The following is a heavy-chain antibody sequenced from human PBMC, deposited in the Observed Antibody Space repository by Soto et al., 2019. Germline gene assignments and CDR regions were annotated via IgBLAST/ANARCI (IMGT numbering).Heavy chain of an antibody. Sequence: SVTVSCKASGGTFSSCAISWVRQAPGHGLGWVGGIMPIFGRANVAQKFKGRVTITADQSRSTADMELGSLRSEDTAVYFGARRIRHFFCVYYGFWGQSTPVPVCS. CDR2: IMPIFGRA. V-gene: IGHV1-69*13. CDR1: GGTFSSCA. D-gene: IGHD3-3*02. J-gene: IGHJ1*01. CDR3: ARRIRHFFCVYYGF.